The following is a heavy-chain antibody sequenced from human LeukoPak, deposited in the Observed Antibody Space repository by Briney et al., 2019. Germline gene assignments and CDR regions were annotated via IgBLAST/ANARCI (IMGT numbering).Heavy chain of an antibody. J-gene: IGHJ4*02. D-gene: IGHD3-22*01. Sequence: QPGRSLRLSCAASGFTFSSYAMHWVRQAPGKGLEWVAVISYDGSNKYYADSVKGRFTISRDNSKNTLYLQMNSLRAEDTAVYYCARDPSNYYDSSGYYHTPYFDCWGQGTLVTVSS. V-gene: IGHV3-30-3*01. CDR1: GFTFSSYA. CDR3: ARDPSNYYDSSGYYHTPYFDC. CDR2: ISYDGSNK.